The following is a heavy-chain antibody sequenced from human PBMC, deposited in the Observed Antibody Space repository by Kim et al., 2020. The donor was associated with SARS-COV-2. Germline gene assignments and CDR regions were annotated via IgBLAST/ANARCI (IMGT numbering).Heavy chain of an antibody. V-gene: IGHV3-23*01. J-gene: IGHJ4*02. Sequence: DSGKGRLTISRDNAKNTLYLQMNSLRAEDTAVYYCAKAPGNSGSYQVGWGQGTLVTVSS. D-gene: IGHD1-26*01. CDR3: AKAPGNSGSYQVG.